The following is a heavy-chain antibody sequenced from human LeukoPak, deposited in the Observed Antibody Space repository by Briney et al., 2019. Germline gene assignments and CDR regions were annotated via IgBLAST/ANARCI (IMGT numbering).Heavy chain of an antibody. J-gene: IGHJ5*02. CDR3: ARGGIAARLMYGFQNWFDP. D-gene: IGHD6-13*01. Sequence: PSETLSLTCTVSGETVSSGGYYWRWIRQHPGKGLEWIGNIYYSGSTYYNPTLRSRVTISIDTSKNQFSLKMTSVTAADMAVYFCARGGIAARLMYGFQNWFDPWGQGTLVTVSS. CDR2: IYYSGST. CDR1: GETVSSGGYY. V-gene: IGHV4-31*03.